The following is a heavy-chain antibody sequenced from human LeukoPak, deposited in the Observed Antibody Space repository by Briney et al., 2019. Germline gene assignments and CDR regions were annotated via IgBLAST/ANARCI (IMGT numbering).Heavy chain of an antibody. CDR2: IYTSGST. D-gene: IGHD3-3*01. CDR1: GGSISSGSYY. J-gene: IGHJ6*03. V-gene: IGHV4-61*02. Sequence: SETLCLTCTVSGGSISSGSYYWSWIRQPAGKGLEWIGRIYTSGSTNYNPSLKSRVTISVDTSKNQFSLKLSSVTAADTAVYYCAREDQVFWSGYYPDYYYYYMDVWGKGTTVTVSS. CDR3: AREDQVFWSGYYPDYYYYYMDV.